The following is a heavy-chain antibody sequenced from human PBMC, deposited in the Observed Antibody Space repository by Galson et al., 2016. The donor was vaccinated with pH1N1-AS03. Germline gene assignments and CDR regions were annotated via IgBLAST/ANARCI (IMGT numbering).Heavy chain of an antibody. CDR1: GFTFSRYG. V-gene: IGHV3-30*18. J-gene: IGHJ3*02. CDR3: AKERGARDAYDI. D-gene: IGHD4-17*01. CDR2: ISHNGDTK. Sequence: SLRLSCAASGFTFSRYGMHWVRQAPGKGLEWVALISHNGDTKFYEDSVKGRFTISRDNSKNTLYLQMDSLRPEDTALYSCAKERGARDAYDIWGQGTMVTVSS.